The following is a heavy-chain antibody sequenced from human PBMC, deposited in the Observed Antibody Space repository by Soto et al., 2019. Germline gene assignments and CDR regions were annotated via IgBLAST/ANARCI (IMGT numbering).Heavy chain of an antibody. Sequence: SETLSLTCAVSGGSVSSSNWWSWVRQPPGKGLEWIGEIYHSGSTNYNPSLKSRVTISVDKSKNQFSLKLSSVTAADTAVYYCARDWTYYCSGSYPEPNRFDSWGQGTLVPVSS. D-gene: IGHD3-10*01. CDR1: GGSVSSSNW. CDR2: IYHSGST. J-gene: IGHJ5*01. CDR3: ARDWTYYCSGSYPEPNRFDS. V-gene: IGHV4-4*02.